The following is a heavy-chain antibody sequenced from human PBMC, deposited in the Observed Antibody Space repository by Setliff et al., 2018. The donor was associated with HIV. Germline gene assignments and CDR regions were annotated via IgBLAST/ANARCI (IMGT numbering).Heavy chain of an antibody. Sequence: ASVKVSCKASGYTFTNYYIHWVRQAPGQGLEWMGVINPSDGSTSYAQKFQGSVTMTEDTSIDTAYMRMSSLRSEDTAVYYCATRPRDDFWSGFDYWGRGTLVTVSS. D-gene: IGHD3-3*01. J-gene: IGHJ4*02. CDR1: GYTFTNYY. V-gene: IGHV1-46*01. CDR2: INPSDGST. CDR3: ATRPRDDFWSGFDY.